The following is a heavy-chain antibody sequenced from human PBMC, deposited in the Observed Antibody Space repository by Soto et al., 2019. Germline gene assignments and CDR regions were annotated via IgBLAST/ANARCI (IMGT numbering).Heavy chain of an antibody. D-gene: IGHD6-6*01. CDR1: GYTFTSYD. V-gene: IGHV1-8*01. CDR3: ARVSGSFHYYGIDV. CDR2: MNPNSGNT. J-gene: IGHJ6*02. Sequence: QVQLVQSGAEVKKPGASVKVSCKASGYTFTSYDINWVRQATGQGLEWMGWMNPNSGNTGYEQKFQGRVTMTRNTSISTAYMELSSLRSEDTAVSYCARVSGSFHYYGIDVWGQGTTVTVSS.